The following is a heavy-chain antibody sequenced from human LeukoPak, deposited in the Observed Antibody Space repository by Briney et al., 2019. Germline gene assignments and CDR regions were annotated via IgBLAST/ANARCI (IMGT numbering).Heavy chain of an antibody. CDR2: IYHSGST. CDR1: GGSISSGGYS. D-gene: IGHD3-10*01. Sequence: PSQTLSLTCAVSGGSISSGGYSWSWIRQPPGKGLEWIGYIYHSGSTYYNPSLKSRVTISVDRSKNQFSLKLSSVTAADTAVYYCARDWSSITMVRGVDSNDYWGQGTLVTVSS. J-gene: IGHJ4*02. V-gene: IGHV4-30-2*01. CDR3: ARDWSSITMVRGVDSNDY.